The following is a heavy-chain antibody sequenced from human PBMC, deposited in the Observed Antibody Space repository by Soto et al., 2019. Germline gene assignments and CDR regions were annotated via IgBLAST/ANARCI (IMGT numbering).Heavy chain of an antibody. CDR3: AKATTNGGWFNLFDS. CDR2: IYHSGST. V-gene: IGHV4-4*02. CDR1: GGSISSSNW. D-gene: IGHD6-19*01. Sequence: PSETLSLTCAVSGGSISSSNWWSWVRQPPGKGLEWIGEIYHSGSTNYNPSLKSRVTISVDKSKNQFSLKLSSVTAADTAVYYCAKATTNGGWFNLFDSWGPGALVTVSS. J-gene: IGHJ4*02.